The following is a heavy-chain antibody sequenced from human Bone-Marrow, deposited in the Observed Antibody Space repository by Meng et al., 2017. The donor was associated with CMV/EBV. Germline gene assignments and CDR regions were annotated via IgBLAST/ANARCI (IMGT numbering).Heavy chain of an antibody. CDR3: ARLSWIGPKNYYFDY. J-gene: IGHJ4*02. Sequence: GESLKISCAASGFTFSSYSMNWVRQAPGKGLEWVSSISSSSYIYYADSVKGRFTISRDNAKNSLYLQMNSLRAEDTAVYYCARLSWIGPKNYYFDYWGQGTLVTVSS. D-gene: IGHD1-1*01. CDR2: ISSSSYI. V-gene: IGHV3-21*01. CDR1: GFTFSSYS.